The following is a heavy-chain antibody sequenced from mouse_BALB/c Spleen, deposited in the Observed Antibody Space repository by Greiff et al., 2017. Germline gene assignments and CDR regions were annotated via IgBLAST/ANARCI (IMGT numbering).Heavy chain of an antibody. CDR2: ISSGGSYT. J-gene: IGHJ4*01. Sequence: DVMLVESGGGLVKPGGSLKLSCAASGFTFSSYAMSWVRQSPEKRLEWVAEISSGGSYTYYPDTVTGRFTISRDNAKNTLYLEMSSLRSEDTAMYYCARASLLRLRDYAMDYWGQGTSVTVSS. CDR1: GFTFSSYA. D-gene: IGHD1-2*01. V-gene: IGHV5-9-4*01. CDR3: ARASLLRLRDYAMDY.